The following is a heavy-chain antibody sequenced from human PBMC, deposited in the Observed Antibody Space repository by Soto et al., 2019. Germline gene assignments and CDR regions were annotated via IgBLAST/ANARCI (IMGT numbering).Heavy chain of an antibody. V-gene: IGHV3-30-3*01. D-gene: IGHD6-19*01. J-gene: IGHJ6*02. Sequence: PGGSLRLSCAASGFTFSSYAMHWVRQAPGKGLEWVAVISYDGSNKYYADSVKGRFTISRDNSKNTLYLQMNSLRAEDTAVYYCARDMAGTGNYYYGMDVWGQGTTLTVSS. CDR1: GFTFSSYA. CDR2: ISYDGSNK. CDR3: ARDMAGTGNYYYGMDV.